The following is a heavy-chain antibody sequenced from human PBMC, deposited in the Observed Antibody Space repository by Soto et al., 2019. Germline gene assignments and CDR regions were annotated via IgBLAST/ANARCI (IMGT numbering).Heavy chain of an antibody. CDR2: ISGNSGST. CDR1: GFTFNSYA. Sequence: GGSLRLSCAASGFTFNSYAMSWFRQAPREGLVWVSAISGNSGSTYYADSVKGRFTISRDNSKNTLYLQMNSLRAEDTAVYYCAKDIVVIPAAGDAFDIWGQGTMVTVSS. V-gene: IGHV3-23*01. D-gene: IGHD2-2*01. CDR3: AKDIVVIPAAGDAFDI. J-gene: IGHJ3*02.